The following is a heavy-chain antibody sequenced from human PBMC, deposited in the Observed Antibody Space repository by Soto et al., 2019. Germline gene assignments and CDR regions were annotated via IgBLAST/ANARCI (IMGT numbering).Heavy chain of an antibody. Sequence: GGSLRLSCAASRFTFSTYEMKWVRQAPGKGLEWVSYISTSGSTVYYADSVKGRFTISGDNTRNSLYLQMNSLRDEDTALYYCVRYCSTTLCNGVATRTFDYWGQGTLVTVSS. V-gene: IGHV3-48*03. CDR2: ISTSGSTV. CDR1: RFTFSTYE. J-gene: IGHJ4*02. CDR3: VRYCSTTLCNGVATRTFDY. D-gene: IGHD2-2*01.